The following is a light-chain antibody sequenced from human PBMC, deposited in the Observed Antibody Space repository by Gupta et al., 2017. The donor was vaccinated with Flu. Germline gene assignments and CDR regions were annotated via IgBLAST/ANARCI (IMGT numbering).Light chain of an antibody. CDR2: EDD. Sequence: NFMLTQSHSVSGSPGKTVSISCTRSSGSIGINYVQWHQQRPGTSPKDVLYEDDQRPSGVPERFSGSIDRSSNSASLTISGLKTEDEADYYCQSYEVFGGGTKLTVL. V-gene: IGLV6-57*01. CDR3: QSYEV. CDR1: SGSIGINY. J-gene: IGLJ2*01.